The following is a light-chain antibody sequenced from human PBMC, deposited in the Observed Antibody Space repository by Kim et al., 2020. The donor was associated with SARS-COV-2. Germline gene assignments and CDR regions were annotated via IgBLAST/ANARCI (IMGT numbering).Light chain of an antibody. CDR2: EDN. CDR3: QSYDSSSWV. Sequence: GKTVPISCPRRSGSIASNYVQWYQQRPGSSPTTVIYEDNQRPSGVPDRFSGSIDSSSNSASLTISGLKTEDEADYYCQSYDSSSWVFGGGTKLTVL. J-gene: IGLJ3*02. CDR1: SGSIASNY. V-gene: IGLV6-57*01.